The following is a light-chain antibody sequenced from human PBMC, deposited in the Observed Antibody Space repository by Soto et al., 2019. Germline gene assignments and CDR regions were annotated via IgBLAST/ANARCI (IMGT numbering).Light chain of an antibody. J-gene: IGKJ1*01. CDR2: GAS. CDR3: QQYGSSGP. V-gene: IGKV3-20*01. CDR1: QSVSISF. Sequence: ESVLTQSPGTLSLSPGERATLSCRASQSVSISFLAWYQQKPGQGPRLLIHGASFRATGIPDRFSGGGSGTDFTLTISSLEPEDFAVYYCQQYGSSGPFGQGTKADIK.